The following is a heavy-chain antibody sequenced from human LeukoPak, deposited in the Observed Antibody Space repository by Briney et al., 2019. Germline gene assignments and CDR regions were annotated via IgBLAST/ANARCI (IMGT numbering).Heavy chain of an antibody. V-gene: IGHV5-10-1*01. J-gene: IGHJ6*02. Sequence: GESLRISCKGSGYSFTSYWISWVRQMPGKGLEWMGRIDPSDSYTNYSPSFQGHVTISADKSISTAYLQWSSLKAPDTAMYYCARRDILTGRRMVYGMDVWGQGTTVTVSS. CDR2: IDPSDSYT. CDR3: ARRDILTGRRMVYGMDV. CDR1: GYSFTSYW. D-gene: IGHD3-9*01.